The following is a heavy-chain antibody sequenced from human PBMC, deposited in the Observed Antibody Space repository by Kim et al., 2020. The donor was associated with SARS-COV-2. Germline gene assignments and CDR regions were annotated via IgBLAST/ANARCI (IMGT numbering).Heavy chain of an antibody. Sequence: YADAVKGRFTISRDNSKNTLYLQMNSLRAEDTAVYYCARGQAVAGTVVDYWGQGTLVTVSS. J-gene: IGHJ4*02. V-gene: IGHV3-33*01. D-gene: IGHD6-19*01. CDR3: ARGQAVAGTVVDY.